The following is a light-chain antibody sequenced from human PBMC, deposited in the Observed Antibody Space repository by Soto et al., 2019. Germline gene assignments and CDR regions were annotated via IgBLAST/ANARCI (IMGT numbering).Light chain of an antibody. CDR2: DAS. CDR1: QSISSW. J-gene: IGKJ3*01. CDR3: QQYNSYLLS. Sequence: DIQMTQSPSTLSASVGDRATITCRASQSISSWLAWYQQKPGKAPKVLIYDASSLESGVPSRFSGSGSGTEFTLTISSLQPDDFATYYCQQYNSYLLSFGPGTKVDIK. V-gene: IGKV1-5*01.